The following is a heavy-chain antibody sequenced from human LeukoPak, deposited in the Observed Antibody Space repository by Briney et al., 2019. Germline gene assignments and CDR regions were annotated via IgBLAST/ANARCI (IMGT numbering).Heavy chain of an antibody. Sequence: PGGSLRLSCAASGFTFSSYWMSWVRQAPGKWLEWVANIKQDGSEKYYVDSVKGRFTISRDNAKNSLYLQMNSLRAEDTAVYYCSFSWYYFDYWGQGTLVTVSS. CDR2: IKQDGSEK. D-gene: IGHD6-13*01. CDR3: SFSWYYFDY. V-gene: IGHV3-7*01. CDR1: GFTFSSYW. J-gene: IGHJ4*02.